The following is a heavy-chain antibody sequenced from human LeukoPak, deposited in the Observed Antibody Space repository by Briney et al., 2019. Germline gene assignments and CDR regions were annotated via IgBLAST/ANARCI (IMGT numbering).Heavy chain of an antibody. D-gene: IGHD3-16*02. CDR1: GYTLTELS. CDR2: FDPEDGET. Sequence: GASVKVSCKVSGYTLTELSMHWVRQAPGKGLEWMGGFDPEDGETIYAQQFQGRVTMTEDTSTDTAYMELSSLRSEDTAVYYCATGHMITFGGVIVPPYYFDYWGQGTLVTVSS. V-gene: IGHV1-24*01. J-gene: IGHJ4*02. CDR3: ATGHMITFGGVIVPPYYFDY.